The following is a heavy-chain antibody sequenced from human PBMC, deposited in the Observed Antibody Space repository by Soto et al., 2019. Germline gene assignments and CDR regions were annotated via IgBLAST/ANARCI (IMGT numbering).Heavy chain of an antibody. V-gene: IGHV1-18*01. CDR1: GYTFTSYG. Sequence: ASVKVSCKASGYTFTSYGISWVRQDPGQGLEWRGWISAYNGNTKYAHKLQGRVTMTTAPSTITAYMELRSLRSAETAAYYRPRRRMQRWPHKDDGVDVLDYLGLETLVTAAS. J-gene: IGHJ4*02. D-gene: IGHD3-9*01. CDR2: ISAYNGNT. CDR3: PRRRMQRWPHKDDGVDVLDY.